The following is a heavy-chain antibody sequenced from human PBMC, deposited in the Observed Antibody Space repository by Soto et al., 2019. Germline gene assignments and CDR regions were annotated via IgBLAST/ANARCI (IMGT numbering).Heavy chain of an antibody. Sequence: GGPLRLSWAAAGCTFSKSWMHWVRQAAGKGLVWVSRINSDARTTNYADTVKGRFTISRDNAKNTLYLQMDSLTAEDTAVYYCARGPNGWFGYDYWGQGTLVTVSS. V-gene: IGHV3-74*01. J-gene: IGHJ4*02. CDR1: GCTFSKSW. D-gene: IGHD3-10*01. CDR3: ARGPNGWFGYDY. CDR2: INSDARTT.